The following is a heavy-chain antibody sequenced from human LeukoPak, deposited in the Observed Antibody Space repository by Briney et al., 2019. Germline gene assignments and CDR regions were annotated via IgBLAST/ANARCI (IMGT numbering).Heavy chain of an antibody. Sequence: GGSLRLSCAASGFIFSSYGMHWVRQAPGKGLEWVSVISYDGSNKYYADSVKGRFTISRDNSKNTLYLQMNSLRAEDTAVYYCAKHRGYSCGSLGMDVWGQGTTVTVSS. V-gene: IGHV3-30*18. D-gene: IGHD5-18*01. CDR1: GFIFSSYG. J-gene: IGHJ6*02. CDR3: AKHRGYSCGSLGMDV. CDR2: ISYDGSNK.